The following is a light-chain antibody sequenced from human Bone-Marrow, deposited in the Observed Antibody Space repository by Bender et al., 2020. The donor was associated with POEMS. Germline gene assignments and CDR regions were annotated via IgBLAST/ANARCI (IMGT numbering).Light chain of an antibody. V-gene: IGLV3-21*02. J-gene: IGLJ3*02. CDR2: DDS. CDR1: NIGSKG. CDR3: VAWDASLNGWV. Sequence: SYVLTQPPSVSVAPGQTASITCGGDNIGSKGVQWYQQKPGQAPVLVVYDDSDRPSGVPDRFSGSKSGTSASLAITGLQSDDEAIYFCVAWDASLNGWVFGGGTKLTVL.